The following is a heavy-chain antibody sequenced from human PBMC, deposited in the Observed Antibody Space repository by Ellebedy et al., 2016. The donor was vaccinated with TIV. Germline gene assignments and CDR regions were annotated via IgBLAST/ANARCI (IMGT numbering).Heavy chain of an antibody. D-gene: IGHD3-16*01. CDR2: IYYSGPT. Sequence: SETLSLTCTVSGGSISSSSYYWGWIRQSPGKGLEWIGSIYYSGPTYYNPSLKSRVTISVDTSKNQFSLKLSSVTAADTAVYYCARRRGDDYHFDYWGQGTLVTVSS. J-gene: IGHJ4*02. CDR3: ARRRGDDYHFDY. V-gene: IGHV4-39*07. CDR1: GGSISSSSYY.